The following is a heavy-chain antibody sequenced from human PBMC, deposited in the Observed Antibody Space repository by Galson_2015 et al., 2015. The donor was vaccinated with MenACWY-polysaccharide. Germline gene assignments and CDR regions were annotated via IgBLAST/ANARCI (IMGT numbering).Heavy chain of an antibody. J-gene: IGHJ6*02. CDR2: VSGSGGTT. D-gene: IGHD2-2*01. Sequence: SLRLSCAASGFTFSSYAMSWVRQAPGKGLEWVAAVSGSGGTTYYADSVKGRFTISRDNSKNMVYLQMNSLRAEDTAVYYSLVVPGVNYRAMDVWGQGTTVTVSS. CDR1: GFTFSSYA. V-gene: IGHV3-23*01. CDR3: LVVPGVNYRAMDV.